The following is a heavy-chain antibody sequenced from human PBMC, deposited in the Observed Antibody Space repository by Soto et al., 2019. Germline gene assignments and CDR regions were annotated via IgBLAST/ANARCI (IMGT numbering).Heavy chain of an antibody. CDR1: GDTFRRYS. V-gene: IGHV1-69*08. CDR2: INPIVEIP. Sequence: QVQLVQSGAEVKKPGSSVKVSCKASGDTFRRYSITWVRQAPGQGLERMGRINPIVEIPRDGQKFQGRVTLTVDNTTTTAHMELVSLRSDDTAVYYCARDRRTNYDYYGMDVWGQGTTVTVTS. CDR3: ARDRRTNYDYYGMDV. J-gene: IGHJ6*02.